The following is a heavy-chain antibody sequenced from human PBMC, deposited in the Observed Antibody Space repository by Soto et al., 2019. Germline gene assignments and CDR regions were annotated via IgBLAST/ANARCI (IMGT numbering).Heavy chain of an antibody. CDR3: AVDYGGAPPSLL. CDR2: ISADNGNT. CDR1: GYTFTSYG. J-gene: IGHJ4*02. V-gene: IGHV1-18*01. Sequence: QVQLVQSGAEVKKPGASVKVSCKASGYTFTSYGISWVRQAPGQGLEWMGWISADNGNTHYAQKLQGRVTMTTDTATRPACMEITRLSTDDTALYYSAVDYGGAPPSLLWGPGTLVPASS. D-gene: IGHD4-17*01.